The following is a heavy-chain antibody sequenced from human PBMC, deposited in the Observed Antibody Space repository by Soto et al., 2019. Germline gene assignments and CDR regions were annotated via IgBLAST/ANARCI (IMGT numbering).Heavy chain of an antibody. Sequence: QVQLQESGPGLVRPSQTLSLTCTVSGASINSDDYYWTWIRQSPRKGLEWIGYIYYSGSTYYNPSLKSRLTITLDTSKNQFYLKLRSVTAADTAEYYCARSTGRYWGQGTLVTVSS. CDR2: IYYSGST. V-gene: IGHV4-30-4*01. J-gene: IGHJ4*02. CDR1: GASINSDDYY. D-gene: IGHD2-21*01. CDR3: ARSTGRY.